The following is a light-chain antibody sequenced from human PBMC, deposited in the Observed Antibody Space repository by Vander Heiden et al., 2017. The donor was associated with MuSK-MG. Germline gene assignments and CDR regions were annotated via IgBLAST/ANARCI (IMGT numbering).Light chain of an antibody. CDR3: QQDNGYWT. Sequence: DIQMTQSPSTLTASVGDRVSTTRRARQSKSRRMAWSQQRPGRAPKLLIYDASSVESGVPSWFSGGGSGTEFPLTISSLQPGVFASYYYQQDNGYWTFGQGTKVEIK. V-gene: IGKV1-5*01. J-gene: IGKJ1*01. CDR1: QSKSRR. CDR2: DAS.